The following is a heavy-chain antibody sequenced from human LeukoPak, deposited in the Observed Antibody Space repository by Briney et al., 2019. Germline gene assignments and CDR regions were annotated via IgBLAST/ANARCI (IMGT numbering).Heavy chain of an antibody. CDR3: AKGYLSV. V-gene: IGHV3-23*01. CDR1: GFTFTSHV. CDR2: INTSGGNT. Sequence: PGGSLRLSCAASGFTFTSHVMSWVRQAPGKGLEWVSTINTSGGNTYYADSVKGRFTISRDNSKNTVYLQMNRLRAEDTAIYYCAKGYLSVWGQGTLVTVSS. J-gene: IGHJ4*02. D-gene: IGHD1-1*01.